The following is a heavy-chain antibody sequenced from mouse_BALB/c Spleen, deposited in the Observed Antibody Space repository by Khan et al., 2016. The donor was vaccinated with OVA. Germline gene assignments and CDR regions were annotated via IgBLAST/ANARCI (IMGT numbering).Heavy chain of an antibody. V-gene: IGHV1-4*01. CDR1: GYTFTSYT. Sequence: VQLQESGAELARPGASVKMSCKASGYTFTSYTMHWVKQRPGQGLDWIGYINPTNGYTNYNQKFKDKATLTADKSSSTAYMQLSSLTSDDSAVYYCSRDGAYYGNDGWFAYWGQGTLFTVSA. CDR2: INPTNGYT. CDR3: SRDGAYYGNDGWFAY. J-gene: IGHJ3*01. D-gene: IGHD2-14*01.